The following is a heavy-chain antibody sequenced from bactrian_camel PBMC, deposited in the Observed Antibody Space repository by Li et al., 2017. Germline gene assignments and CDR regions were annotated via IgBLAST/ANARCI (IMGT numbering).Heavy chain of an antibody. CDR1: GNTDAYL. Sequence: HVQLVESGGGSVQAGEYPRLSCAASGNTDAYLMAWFRQAPGKERELLAVIDNDGTTSYSDSVKGRFTISRDNAKSTMYLQMNSLKAEDTAVYYCVGDAPGSMSAGITGAWGPRSPSP. CDR3: VGDAPGSMSAGIT. D-gene: IGHD1*01. CDR2: IDNDGTT. J-gene: IGHJ4*01. V-gene: IGHV3S53*01.